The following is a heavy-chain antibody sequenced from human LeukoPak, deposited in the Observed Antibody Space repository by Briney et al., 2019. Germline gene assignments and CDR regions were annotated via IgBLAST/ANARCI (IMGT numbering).Heavy chain of an antibody. CDR3: ARGGYYDSSGYYPLGSEFDY. V-gene: IGHV5-51*01. Sequence: GESLQISCKGSGYSFTSYWIGWVRQMPGKGLEWMGIIYPGDSDTRYSPSFQGQVTISADKSISTAYLQWSSLKASDTAMYYCARGGYYDSSGYYPLGSEFDYWGQGTLVTVSS. D-gene: IGHD3-22*01. J-gene: IGHJ4*02. CDR2: IYPGDSDT. CDR1: GYSFTSYW.